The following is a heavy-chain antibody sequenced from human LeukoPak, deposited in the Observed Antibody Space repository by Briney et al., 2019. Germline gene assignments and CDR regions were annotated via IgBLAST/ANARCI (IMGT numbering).Heavy chain of an antibody. CDR1: GYTFTTYD. CDR3: ARGQGEYICGSYWR. D-gene: IGHD3-16*01. J-gene: IGHJ4*02. CDR2: INPNSGNT. Sequence: ASVKVSCKASGYTFTTYDINWVRQATGQGLEWMGWINPNSGNTGYAQKFQGRVTMTRNTSISTAYMELSSLRSEDTAVYYCARGQGEYICGSYWRWGQGTLVTVSS. V-gene: IGHV1-8*01.